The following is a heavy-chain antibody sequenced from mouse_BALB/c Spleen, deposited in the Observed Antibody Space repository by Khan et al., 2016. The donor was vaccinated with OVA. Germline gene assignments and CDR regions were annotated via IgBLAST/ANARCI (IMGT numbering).Heavy chain of an antibody. CDR1: GYSITSGYG. Sequence: EVQLQESGPGLVKPSQSLSLTCTVTGYSITSGYGWNWIRQFPGNKLEWMGYISYSGNTNCNPSLKSRISITRDTSKNQFFLQLNSVTTEDTATYYCARTARIKYWGQGTTLTVSS. J-gene: IGHJ2*01. CDR2: ISYSGNT. CDR3: ARTARIKY. D-gene: IGHD1-2*01. V-gene: IGHV3-2*02.